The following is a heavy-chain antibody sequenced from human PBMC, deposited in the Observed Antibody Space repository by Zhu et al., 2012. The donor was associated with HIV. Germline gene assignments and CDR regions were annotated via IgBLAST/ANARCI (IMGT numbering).Heavy chain of an antibody. CDR3: ARHVPSYYGSGSYQNTHFDY. D-gene: IGHD3-10*01. CDR1: GGSIRRSNFY. V-gene: IGHV4-39*07. J-gene: IGHJ4*02. CDR2: VYYSGNT. Sequence: QVQLQESGPGLVKPSETLSLTCTVSGGSIRRSNFYWGWIRQPPGRGLEWIGSVYYSGNTYYNPSFKSRARISVVRSKDQFSLELNSVTAADTAVYYCARHVPSYYGSGSYQNTHFDYWAREPWSPSPQ.